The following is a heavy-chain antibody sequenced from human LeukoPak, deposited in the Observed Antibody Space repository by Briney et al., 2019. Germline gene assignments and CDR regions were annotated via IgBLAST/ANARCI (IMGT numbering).Heavy chain of an antibody. J-gene: IGHJ3*02. CDR2: IRSGGDGA. CDR3: ARDPNGDYVGAFEM. Sequence: GGSLRLSCAASGFTFTNYAMIWVRQAPGRGLEWVSAIRSGGDGALYADSVKGRFTISRDNSKNTLFLQMNNMRAEDTAVYYCARDPNGDYVGAFEMWGPGTKVTVS. D-gene: IGHD4-17*01. V-gene: IGHV3-23*01. CDR1: GFTFTNYA.